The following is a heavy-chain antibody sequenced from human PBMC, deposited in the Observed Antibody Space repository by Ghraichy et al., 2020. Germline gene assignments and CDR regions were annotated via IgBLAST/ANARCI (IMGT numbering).Heavy chain of an antibody. J-gene: IGHJ1*01. Sequence: GESLNISCAASGFTFSSYAMSWVRQAPGKGLEWVSAISGSGGSTYYADSVKGRFTISRDNSKNTLYLQMNSLRAEDTAVYYCAKEDEQWLVLFPLYFQHWGQGTLVTVSS. CDR2: ISGSGGST. D-gene: IGHD6-19*01. V-gene: IGHV3-23*01. CDR1: GFTFSSYA. CDR3: AKEDEQWLVLFPLYFQH.